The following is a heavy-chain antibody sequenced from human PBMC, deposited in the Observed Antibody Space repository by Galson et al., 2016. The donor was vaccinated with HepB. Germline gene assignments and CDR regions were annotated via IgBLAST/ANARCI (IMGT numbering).Heavy chain of an antibody. CDR2: IWYDGSNK. CDR1: GFTFSKYA. J-gene: IGHJ5*02. CDR3: ARGPVKLLYFGIDH. V-gene: IGHV3-33*01. D-gene: IGHD3-10*01. Sequence: SLRLSCAASGFTFSKYAMHWVRQPPGKGLEWVGVIWYDGSNKYYGESVKGRFTISRDNSNNTMYLQMNNLRDEDTAVYFCARGPVKLLYFGIDHWGQGTPVTVSS.